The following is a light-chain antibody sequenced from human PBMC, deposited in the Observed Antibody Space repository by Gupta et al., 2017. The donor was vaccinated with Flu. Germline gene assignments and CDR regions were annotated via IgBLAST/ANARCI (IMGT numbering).Light chain of an antibody. J-gene: IGKJ1*01. CDR2: GAS. Sequence: IVMTQSPATLSVSPGERATLPCRASQSVSSNLAWYQQKPGQAPRLLIYGASPRATGIPARFSGSGSGTEFTLTISSLQSEDFAVYYCQQYNNWPRTFGQGTKVEIK. V-gene: IGKV3-15*01. CDR1: QSVSSN. CDR3: QQYNNWPRT.